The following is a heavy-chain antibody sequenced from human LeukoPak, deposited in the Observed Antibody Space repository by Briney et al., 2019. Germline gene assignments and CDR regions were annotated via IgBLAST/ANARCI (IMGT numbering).Heavy chain of an antibody. CDR2: ISGDGDST. Sequence: GGSLRLSCAASGFTFDDYVMHWVRQAPGGGLEWVSLISGDGDSTYYADSVKGRFTISRDNSKKSLYLQMNSLRTEDTALYYCTRQGARPDYWGQGTLVTVSS. V-gene: IGHV3-43*02. CDR1: GFTFDDYV. CDR3: TRQGARPDY. J-gene: IGHJ4*02.